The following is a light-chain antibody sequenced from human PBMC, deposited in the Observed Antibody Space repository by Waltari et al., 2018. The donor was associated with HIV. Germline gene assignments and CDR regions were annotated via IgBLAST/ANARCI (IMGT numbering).Light chain of an antibody. CDR2: DNS. J-gene: IGLJ2*01. CDR1: NIGS. CDR3: QVWDSNADHLVV. V-gene: IGLV3-21*02. Sequence: SYVLTQPPSVSVAPGQTASIPCGGHNIGSVHWYQQKPGQAPVMVVYDNSGRPSGIPERFSGSNSGNTATLTISGVEAGDEADYYCQVWDSNADHLVVFGGGTKLTV.